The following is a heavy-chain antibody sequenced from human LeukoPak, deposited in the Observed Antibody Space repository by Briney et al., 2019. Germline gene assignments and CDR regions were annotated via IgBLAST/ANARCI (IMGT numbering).Heavy chain of an antibody. V-gene: IGHV4-34*01. CDR1: GGSFSGYY. Sequence: SETLSLTCAVYGGSFSGYYWSWIRQPPGKGLEWIGEINHSGSTNYNPSLKSRVTISVDTSKNQFSLKLSSVTAADTAVYYCARGHSSGWYRDLDYWGQGTLVTVSS. CDR3: ARGHSSGWYRDLDY. CDR2: INHSGST. D-gene: IGHD6-19*01. J-gene: IGHJ4*02.